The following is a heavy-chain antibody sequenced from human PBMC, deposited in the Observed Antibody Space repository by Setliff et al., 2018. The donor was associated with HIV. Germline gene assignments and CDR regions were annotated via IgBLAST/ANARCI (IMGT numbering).Heavy chain of an antibody. CDR3: ATFRRGSGRYYYYMDV. CDR2: ISPYNGDT. V-gene: IGHV1-18*01. J-gene: IGHJ6*03. Sequence: ASVKVSCKASGYRFNTYGISWVRQAPGQGLEWMGWISPYNGDTRFAQSLQGRVTMTEDTSTDTAYMELSSLRSQDTALYYCATFRRGSGRYYYYMDVWGKGTTVTVSS. CDR1: GYRFNTYG. D-gene: IGHD3-10*01.